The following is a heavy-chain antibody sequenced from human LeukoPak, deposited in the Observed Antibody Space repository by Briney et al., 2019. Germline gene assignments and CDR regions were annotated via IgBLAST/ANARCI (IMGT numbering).Heavy chain of an antibody. CDR3: ARHFDY. Sequence: SETLSLTCTVSGVPISSSSYYWGWIRQPPGKGLEWIGSIYYSGSTYYNPSLKSRVTISADTSKNQFSLKLSSVTAADTAVYYCARHFDYWGQGTLVTVSS. CDR1: GVPISSSSYY. CDR2: IYYSGST. V-gene: IGHV4-39*01. J-gene: IGHJ4*02.